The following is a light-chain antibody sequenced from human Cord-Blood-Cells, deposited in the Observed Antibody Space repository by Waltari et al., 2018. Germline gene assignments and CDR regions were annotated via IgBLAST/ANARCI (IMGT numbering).Light chain of an antibody. CDR3: SSYTSSSTYV. CDR2: DVS. J-gene: IGLJ1*01. CDR1: SRDVGGYNY. V-gene: IGLV2-14*01. Sequence: QSALTQPASVSGSPGQSITLSCTGTSRDVGGYNYVSWYQQQPGKAPKLMIYDVSNRPSGVSNRFSGSKSGNTASLTISGLQAEDEADYYCSSYTSSSTYVFGTGTKVTVL.